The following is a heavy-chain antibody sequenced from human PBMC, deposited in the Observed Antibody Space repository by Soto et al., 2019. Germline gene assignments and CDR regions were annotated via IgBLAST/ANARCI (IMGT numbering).Heavy chain of an antibody. CDR1: GGSVSSGGYF. D-gene: IGHD2-21*01. CDR2: IYNSVRI. CDR3: ARGSDVDKVGY. V-gene: IGHV4-30-4*01. J-gene: IGHJ4*02. Sequence: QVQLQESGPGLVEPSQTLSLTCTVSGGSVSSGGYFWSWIRQPPGKGLEWIGHIYNSVRIYGKPSQKSRLTISVDTSKNQFSPKLNSVTAADTAVYFCARGSDVDKVGYWGQGTLVTVSS.